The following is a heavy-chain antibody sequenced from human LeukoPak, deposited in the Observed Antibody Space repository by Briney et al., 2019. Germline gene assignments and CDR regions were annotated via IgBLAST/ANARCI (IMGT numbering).Heavy chain of an antibody. CDR2: ISSSSSYI. J-gene: IGHJ5*02. Sequence: GGSLRLSCAASGFTFSSYSMNWVRQAPGEGLEWVSSISSSSSYIYYADSVKGRFTISRDNAKNSLYLQMNSLRAEDTAVYYCARDRVGIAVAGTVTTTTDWFDPWAREPWSPSPQ. CDR1: GFTFSSYS. D-gene: IGHD6-19*01. V-gene: IGHV3-21*01. CDR3: ARDRVGIAVAGTVTTTTDWFDP.